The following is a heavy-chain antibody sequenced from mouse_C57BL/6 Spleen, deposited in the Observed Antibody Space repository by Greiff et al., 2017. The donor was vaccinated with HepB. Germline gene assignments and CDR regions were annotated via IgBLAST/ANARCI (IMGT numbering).Heavy chain of an antibody. D-gene: IGHD4-1*02. CDR3: ASSTGTRAMDY. CDR1: GFTFSDYG. J-gene: IGHJ4*01. CDR2: ISSGSSTI. V-gene: IGHV5-17*01. Sequence: EVQLVESGGGLVKPGGSLKLSCAASGFTFSDYGMHWVRQAPEKGLEWVAYISSGSSTIYYADTVKGRFTISRDNAKNTLFLQMTSLRSEDTAMYYCASSTGTRAMDYWGQGTSVTVSS.